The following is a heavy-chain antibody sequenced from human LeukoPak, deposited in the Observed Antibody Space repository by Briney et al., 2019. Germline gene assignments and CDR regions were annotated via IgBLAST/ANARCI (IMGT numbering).Heavy chain of an antibody. V-gene: IGHV3-66*01. Sequence: GGSLRLSCAASGFTVSSNYMSWVRQAPGKGLEWVSVIYSGGSAYYADSVKGRFTISRDNSENTLYLQMNSLRAEDTAVYYCANLMSGSYFDYWGQGTLVTVSS. CDR3: ANLMSGSYFDY. D-gene: IGHD1-26*01. CDR2: IYSGGSA. CDR1: GFTVSSNY. J-gene: IGHJ4*02.